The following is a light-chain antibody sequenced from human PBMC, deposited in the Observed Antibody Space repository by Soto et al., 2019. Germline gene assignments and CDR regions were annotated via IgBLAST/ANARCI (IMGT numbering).Light chain of an antibody. J-gene: IGKJ1*01. CDR2: GAS. Sequence: IVFTQSPGTLSLSPGESATHSCRASQTINSNYLVWFQQKPGQAPRLLIYGASSRATGIPDRFSGSGSGTDFTLTISSLEPEDFAVYYCQQCDRSPWTWGQGTRWIS. CDR1: QTINSNY. V-gene: IGKV3-20*01. CDR3: QQCDRSPWT.